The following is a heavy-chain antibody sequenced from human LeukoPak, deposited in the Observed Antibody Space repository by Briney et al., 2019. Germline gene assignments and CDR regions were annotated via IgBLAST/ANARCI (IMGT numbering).Heavy chain of an antibody. J-gene: IGHJ3*02. CDR3: ARGHLSGSYSVDAFDI. D-gene: IGHD1-26*01. V-gene: IGHV3-48*04. CDR2: ISSSSSTI. Sequence: QPGGSLRLSCAASGFTFSSYSMNWVRQAPGKGLEWVSYISSSSSTIYYADSVEGRFTISRDNAKNSLYLQMNSLRAVDTAVYYCARGHLSGSYSVDAFDIWGQGTMVTVSS. CDR1: GFTFSSYS.